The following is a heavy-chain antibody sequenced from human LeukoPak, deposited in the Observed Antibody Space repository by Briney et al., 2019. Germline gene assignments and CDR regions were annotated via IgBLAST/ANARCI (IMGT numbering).Heavy chain of an antibody. J-gene: IGHJ4*02. CDR3: AKTGPQRGGYLDY. V-gene: IGHV3-23*01. CDR2: ISGSGGST. Sequence: PGGSLRLSCAASGFTFNAYAMSWVRQAPGKGLEWVSAISGSGGSTYYADSVKGRFTISRDNSKNTLYLQMNSLRAEDTAVYYCAKTGPQRGGYLDYWGQGTLVTVSS. D-gene: IGHD3-16*01. CDR1: GFTFNAYA.